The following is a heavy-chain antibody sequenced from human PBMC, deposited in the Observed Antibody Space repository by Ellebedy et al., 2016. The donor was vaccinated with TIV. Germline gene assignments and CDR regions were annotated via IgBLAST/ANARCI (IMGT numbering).Heavy chain of an antibody. D-gene: IGHD1-26*01. CDR1: GFTFSSYW. CDR3: ARLMYSGSYWPFDP. V-gene: IGHV3-7*01. J-gene: IGHJ5*02. Sequence: GESLKISCVASGFTFSSYWMNWVRQAPGKGLEWVATIKEDGSEKYYVDSVKGRFTISRDNAKNSLYLLMNSLRAEDTAVYYCARLMYSGSYWPFDPWGQGTLVTVSS. CDR2: IKEDGSEK.